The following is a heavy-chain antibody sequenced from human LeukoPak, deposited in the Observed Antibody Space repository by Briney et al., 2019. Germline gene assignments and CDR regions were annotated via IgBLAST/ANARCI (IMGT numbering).Heavy chain of an antibody. CDR3: ARGRRLGELSLPQHFDY. J-gene: IGHJ4*02. CDR2: IWYDGSNK. D-gene: IGHD3-16*02. CDR1: GFTFSSYG. Sequence: PGGSLRLSCAASGFTFSSYGMHWVRQAPGKGLEWVAVIWYDGSNKYYADSVKGRFTISRGNSKNTLYLQMNSLRAEDTAVYYCARGRRLGELSLPQHFDYWGQGTLVTVSS. V-gene: IGHV3-33*01.